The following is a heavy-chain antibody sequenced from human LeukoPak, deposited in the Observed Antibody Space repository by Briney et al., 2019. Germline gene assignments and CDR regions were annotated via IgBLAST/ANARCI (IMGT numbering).Heavy chain of an antibody. CDR1: GDSISTGNYY. J-gene: IGHJ5*02. D-gene: IGHD2-21*02. Sequence: ASETLSLTCTVSGDSISTGNYYWSWIRQPPGKGLEWIGHISTTGNTDYKPSLKSRVTISLDTSKNQFSLMLRSVIAADTAIYFCACVSGDCPLDLWGQGTLVTVSS. V-gene: IGHV4-61*09. CDR2: ISTTGNT. CDR3: ACVSGDCPLDL.